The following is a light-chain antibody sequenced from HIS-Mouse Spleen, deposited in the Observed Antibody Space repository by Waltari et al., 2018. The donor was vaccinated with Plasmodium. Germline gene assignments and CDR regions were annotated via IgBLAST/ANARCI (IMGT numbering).Light chain of an antibody. Sequence: SYELPQPPSVSVSPGQTARITCSGDALPKQYAYWYHQKSGQAPVLVIYEDSKRPSGIPERFSGSSSGTMATLTISGAQVEDEADYYCYSTDSSGNHRVFGGGTKLTVL. V-gene: IGLV3-10*01. J-gene: IGLJ3*02. CDR3: YSTDSSGNHRV. CDR2: EDS. CDR1: ALPKQY.